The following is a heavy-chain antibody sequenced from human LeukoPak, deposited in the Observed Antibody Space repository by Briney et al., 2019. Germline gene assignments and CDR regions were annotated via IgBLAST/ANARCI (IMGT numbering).Heavy chain of an antibody. CDR3: ARESVPAESGVFDC. CDR2: IIPIFGTA. V-gene: IGHV1-69*05. Sequence: GSSVKVSCKASGGTFSSCAISGVRQAPGRGDEWMDRIIPIFGTAKFAQKFQGRGQIINKKFTSTAYTEVGSLRSKDQGGYYIARESVPAESGVFDCWGEGTLVSVCS. J-gene: IGHJ4*02. D-gene: IGHD2-2*01. CDR1: GGTFSSCA.